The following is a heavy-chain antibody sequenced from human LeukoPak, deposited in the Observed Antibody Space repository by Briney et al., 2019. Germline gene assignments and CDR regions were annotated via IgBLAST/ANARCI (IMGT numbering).Heavy chain of an antibody. J-gene: IGHJ6*01. D-gene: IGHD2-2*01. V-gene: IGHV3-73*01. CDR2: TRRQANGYPP. CDR1: GLTFTGSA. CDR3: IVVPTANLSSYGMAV. Sequence: PGGSLTLSCVASGLTFTGSAMHWVRQPSGKGREWVGQTRRQANGYPPAYAASEKGRLTITREDSRNTAYLELHNVKTEDTAVYYCIVVPTANLSSYGMAVWG.